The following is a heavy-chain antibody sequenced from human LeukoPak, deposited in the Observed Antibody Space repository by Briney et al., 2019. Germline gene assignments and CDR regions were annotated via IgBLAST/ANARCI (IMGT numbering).Heavy chain of an antibody. CDR1: GYTFTSYG. Sequence: ASVKVSCKASGYTFTSYGISWVRQAPGQGLEWMAWISAYNGNTNYAQKLQGRVTMTTDTSTSTAYMELRSLRSDDTAVYYCAREGYYDSSGYYFQHWGQGTLVTVSS. CDR2: ISAYNGNT. D-gene: IGHD3-22*01. V-gene: IGHV1-18*01. CDR3: AREGYYDSSGYYFQH. J-gene: IGHJ1*01.